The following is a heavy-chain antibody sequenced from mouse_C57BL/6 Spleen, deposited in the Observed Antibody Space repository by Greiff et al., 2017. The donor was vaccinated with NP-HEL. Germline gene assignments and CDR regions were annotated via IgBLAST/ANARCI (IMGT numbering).Heavy chain of an antibody. Sequence: QVQLQQPGAELGKKESRGKGEGKETGYSFTSYWMYWVKQRPGQGLEWIGMIHPNSGSTNYNEKFKSKATLTVDKSSSTAYMQLSSLTSEDAAVYDCARRDYDCDYWGQGTTLTVSA. CDR2: IHPNSGST. J-gene: IGHJ2*01. V-gene: IGHV1-64*01. D-gene: IGHD2-4*01. CDR3: ARRDYDCDY. CDR1: GYSFTSYW.